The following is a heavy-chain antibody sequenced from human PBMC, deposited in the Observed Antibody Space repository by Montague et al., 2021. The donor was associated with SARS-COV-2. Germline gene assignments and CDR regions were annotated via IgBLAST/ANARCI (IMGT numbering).Heavy chain of an antibody. CDR1: GGSISSINW. V-gene: IGHV4-4*02. D-gene: IGHD3-3*01. CDR2: IYHSGST. Sequence: SETLSLTCVASGGSISSINWWSWVRQPPGKGLEWIGEIYHSGSTNYNPSLKSRVTISVDTSKNQFSLKLRSVTAADTAVYYCAGTYYDFWSGFIHYYYMDVWGQGTTVTVSS. CDR3: AGTYYDFWSGFIHYYYMDV. J-gene: IGHJ6*03.